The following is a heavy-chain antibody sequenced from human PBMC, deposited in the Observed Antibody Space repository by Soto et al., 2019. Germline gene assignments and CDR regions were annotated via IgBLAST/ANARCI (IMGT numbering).Heavy chain of an antibody. V-gene: IGHV4-34*01. J-gene: IGHJ5*02. CDR2: VKHSGST. Sequence: SETLSLTCAVYGGSFSGYYCSWIRQPQGQGLEWMGEVKHSGSTNYNSTPKSRVTISVDTSTNQFYLKLSSGTAADTAVYDCARQLRYCSGGGCYSRFDPWGQGTLVTVSS. D-gene: IGHD2-15*01. CDR3: ARQLRYCSGGGCYSRFDP. CDR1: GGSFSGYY.